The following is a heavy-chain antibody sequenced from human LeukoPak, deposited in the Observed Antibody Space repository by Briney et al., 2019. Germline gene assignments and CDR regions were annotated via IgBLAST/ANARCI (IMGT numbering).Heavy chain of an antibody. Sequence: PGRSLRLSCAASGFTFSSYSMNWVRQAPGKGLEWVSSISSSSSYIYCADSVKGRFTISRDNAKNSLYLQMNSLRAEDTAVYYCVREGEGYNNYFDHWGQGTLVTVSS. D-gene: IGHD5-24*01. CDR3: VREGEGYNNYFDH. CDR2: ISSSSSYI. V-gene: IGHV3-21*01. J-gene: IGHJ4*02. CDR1: GFTFSSYS.